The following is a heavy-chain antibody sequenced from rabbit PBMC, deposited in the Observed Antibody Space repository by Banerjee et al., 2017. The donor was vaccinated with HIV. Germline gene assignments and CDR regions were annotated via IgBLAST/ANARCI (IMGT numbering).Heavy chain of an antibody. Sequence: QQLEESGGGLVKPGASLTLTCTASGFSFSSGYDMCWVRQAPGKGLEWIACIYAGASGSTYYASWAKGRFTISKTSSTTVTLQMTSLTAADTATYFCARDGSGWGANFNLWGPGTLVTVS. CDR2: IYAGASGST. J-gene: IGHJ4*01. D-gene: IGHD4-1*01. CDR1: GFSFSSGYD. CDR3: ARDGSGWGANFNL. V-gene: IGHV1S40*01.